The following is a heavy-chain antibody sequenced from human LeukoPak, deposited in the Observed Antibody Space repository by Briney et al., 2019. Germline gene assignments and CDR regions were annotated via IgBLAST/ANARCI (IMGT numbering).Heavy chain of an antibody. V-gene: IGHV4-39*01. CDR2: ISSVGTT. J-gene: IGHJ5*02. CDR1: GGSISRSPYT. Sequence: SDTLSPTCSVSGGSISRSPYTWGWLRQAPGKGLEWIGTISSVGTTYYIPSLESRVTISIDTSKSQFSLSLTSVSAADTAVYFCARLPTGFPNWFGPWGQGTLVTVSS. D-gene: IGHD4-17*01. CDR3: ARLPTGFPNWFGP.